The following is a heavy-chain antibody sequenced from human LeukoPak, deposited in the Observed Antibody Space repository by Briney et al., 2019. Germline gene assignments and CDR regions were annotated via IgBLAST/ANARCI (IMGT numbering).Heavy chain of an antibody. J-gene: IGHJ4*02. CDR1: GGSISSYY. Sequence: SETLSLTCTVSGGSISSYYWSWIRQPPGKGLEWIGSIYYSGSTYYNPSLKSRVTISVDTSKNQFSLKLSSVTAADTAVYYCASGLWFGEYRVWGQGTLVTVSS. CDR2: IYYSGST. D-gene: IGHD3-10*01. V-gene: IGHV4-39*07. CDR3: ASGLWFGEYRV.